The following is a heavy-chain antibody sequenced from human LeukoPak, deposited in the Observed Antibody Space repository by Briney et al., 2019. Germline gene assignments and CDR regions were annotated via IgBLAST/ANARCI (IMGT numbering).Heavy chain of an antibody. V-gene: IGHV5-51*01. Sequence: GESLKISCKGSGYTFTSYWISWVRQMPGKGLEWMGIIYPGDSDTRYSPSFQGQVTISADKSISTAYLQWSSLKASDTAMYYCAIYSDTYYFDHWGRGTLVTVSS. CDR1: GYTFTSYW. D-gene: IGHD1-26*01. J-gene: IGHJ4*02. CDR2: IYPGDSDT. CDR3: AIYSDTYYFDH.